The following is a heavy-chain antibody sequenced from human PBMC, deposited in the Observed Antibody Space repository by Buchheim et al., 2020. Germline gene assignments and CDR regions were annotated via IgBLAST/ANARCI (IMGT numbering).Heavy chain of an antibody. CDR3: ARDSRSVHSSSEGYFDY. D-gene: IGHD6-13*01. CDR2: IKQDGSEK. V-gene: IGHV3-7*01. J-gene: IGHJ4*02. CDR1: GFTFSSYW. Sequence: EVQLVESGGGLVQPGGSLRLSCAASGFTFSSYWMSWVRQAPGKGLEWVANIKQDGSEKYYVDSVKGRFNISRDNAKNSLYLQMNSLRAEDTAVYYRARDSRSVHSSSEGYFDYWGQGTL.